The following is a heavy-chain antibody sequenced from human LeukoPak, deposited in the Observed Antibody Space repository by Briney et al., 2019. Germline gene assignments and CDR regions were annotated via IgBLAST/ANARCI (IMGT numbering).Heavy chain of an antibody. CDR2: ISWNSGSI. J-gene: IGHJ5*02. CDR1: GFTFDDYA. CDR3: AKSSAAMSGWFDP. V-gene: IGHV3-9*01. D-gene: IGHD2-2*01. Sequence: GRSLRLSCAASGFTFDDYAMHWVRHAPGKGLEWVSGISWNSGSIGYADSVKGRFTISRDNAKNSLYLQMNSLRAEDTALYYCAKSSAAMSGWFDPWGQGTLDTVSS.